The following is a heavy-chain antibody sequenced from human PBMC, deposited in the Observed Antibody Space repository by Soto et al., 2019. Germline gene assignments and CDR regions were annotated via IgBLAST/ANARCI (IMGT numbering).Heavy chain of an antibody. CDR3: ARGGVVVVPATPDLPSADFDY. D-gene: IGHD2-15*01. CDR1: GGSFSGYY. CDR2: INHSGST. Sequence: SETLSLTCAVYGGSFSGYYWSWIRQPPGKGLEWIGEINHSGSTNYNPSLKSRVTISVDTSKNQFSLKLSSVTAADTAVYYCARGGVVVVPATPDLPSADFDYWGQGTLVTVSS. V-gene: IGHV4-34*01. J-gene: IGHJ4*02.